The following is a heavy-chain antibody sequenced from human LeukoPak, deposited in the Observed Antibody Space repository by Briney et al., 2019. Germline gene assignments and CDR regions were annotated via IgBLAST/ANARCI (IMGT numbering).Heavy chain of an antibody. CDR3: ARDYLGGNPDAFDI. CDR1: GDSISRSSYY. J-gene: IGHJ3*02. CDR2: IYYSGST. D-gene: IGHD4-23*01. Sequence: PSETLSLTCTVSGDSISRSSYYWGWIRQPPGKELEWIGSIYYSGSTYYNPSLNSRVTISVDTSKNQFSLKLSSVTAADTAVYYCARDYLGGNPDAFDIWGQGTMVTVSS. V-gene: IGHV4-39*07.